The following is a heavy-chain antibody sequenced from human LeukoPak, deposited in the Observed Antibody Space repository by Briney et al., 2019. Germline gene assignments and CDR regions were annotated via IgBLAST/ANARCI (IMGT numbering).Heavy chain of an antibody. Sequence: GGSLRLSCAASGFTFNSYAMNWVRQAPGKGLEWVSYISSSGRTIYNADSGKGRFTISRDNAKNSLYLQMNSLRAEDTAVYYCASYYYDSSGYWVHAFDIWGQGTMVTVSS. CDR3: ASYYYDSSGYWVHAFDI. J-gene: IGHJ3*02. D-gene: IGHD3-22*01. CDR1: GFTFNSYA. CDR2: ISSSGRTI. V-gene: IGHV3-48*03.